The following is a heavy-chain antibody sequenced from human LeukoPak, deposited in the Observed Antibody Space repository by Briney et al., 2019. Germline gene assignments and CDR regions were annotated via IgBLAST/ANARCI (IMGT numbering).Heavy chain of an antibody. Sequence: ASVKVSFKASGYTFSSYGFSWVRQAPGQGLEWMGWINPNSGGTNYAQKFQGRVTMTRDTSISTAYMELSRLRSDDTAVYYCARITMVRGPYYFDYWGQGTLVTVSS. V-gene: IGHV1-2*02. CDR2: INPNSGGT. D-gene: IGHD3-10*01. J-gene: IGHJ4*02. CDR3: ARITMVRGPYYFDY. CDR1: GYTFSSYG.